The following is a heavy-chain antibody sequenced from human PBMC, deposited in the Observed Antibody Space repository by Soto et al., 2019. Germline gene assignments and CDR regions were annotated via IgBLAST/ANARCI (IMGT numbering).Heavy chain of an antibody. CDR2: INAGNGNT. D-gene: IGHD3-22*01. CDR1: GYTFTSYA. CDR3: ARGSEAYDSSGYPGLD. Sequence: ASVKVSCKASGYTFTSYAMHWVRQAPGQRLEWMGWINAGNGNTKYSQKFQGRVTITADESTSTAYMELSSLRSEDTAVYYCARGSEAYDSSGYPGLDWGQGTLVTVSS. J-gene: IGHJ4*02. V-gene: IGHV1-3*01.